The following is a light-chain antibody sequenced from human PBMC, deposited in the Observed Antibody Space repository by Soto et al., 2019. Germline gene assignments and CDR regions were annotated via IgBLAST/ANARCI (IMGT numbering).Light chain of an antibody. V-gene: IGLV1-51*01. CDR2: DNN. CDR3: GTWDSRMSVV. Sequence: QSVLTQPPSVSAAPGQRVTISCSGSSSNIGNNDVSWFQQVPGTDPKLLIYDNNKRPSGIPDRFSGSKSGTSATLGITGLQTADEADYYCGTWDSRMSVVFGGGTQLTVL. J-gene: IGLJ7*01. CDR1: SSNIGNND.